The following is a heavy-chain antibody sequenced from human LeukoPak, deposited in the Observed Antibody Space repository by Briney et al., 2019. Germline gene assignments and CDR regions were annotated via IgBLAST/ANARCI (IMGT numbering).Heavy chain of an antibody. CDR1: GFTFSSYE. CDR2: ISGSGGRT. J-gene: IGHJ4*02. D-gene: IGHD3-22*01. V-gene: IGHV3-23*01. CDR3: AKDGGGAYMIVVGDFDY. Sequence: GGSLRLSCAASGFTFSSYEMNWVRQAPGKGLEWVSAISGSGGRTYYADSVKGRFTISRDNSKNTLYLQMNSLRAEDTAVYFCAKDGGGAYMIVVGDFDYWGQGTLLTVSS.